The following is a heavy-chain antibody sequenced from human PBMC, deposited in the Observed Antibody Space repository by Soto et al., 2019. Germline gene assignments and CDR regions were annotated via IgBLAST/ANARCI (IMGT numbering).Heavy chain of an antibody. CDR1: GGSISGSY. V-gene: IGHV4-59*01. CDR2: VYYTGST. J-gene: IGHJ4*02. D-gene: IGHD6-19*01. Sequence: SETLSLTCSVSGGSISGSYWSWIRQSPGKGLEWLGYVYYTGSTDYSPSLRSRVSISVDTSKNEFSLRLSSVTAADTAVYFCARSVAVPGAHIDYWGQGTQVTVSS. CDR3: ARSVAVPGAHIDY.